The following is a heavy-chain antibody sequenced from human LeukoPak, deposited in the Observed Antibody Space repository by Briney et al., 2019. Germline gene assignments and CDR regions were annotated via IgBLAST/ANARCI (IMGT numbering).Heavy chain of an antibody. J-gene: IGHJ6*02. D-gene: IGHD3-10*01. CDR1: GGSISGSSYY. Sequence: SETLSLTCTVSGGSISGSSYYWGWIRQPPGKGLEWIGSIYYSGSTYYNPSLKSRVTISVDTSKNQFSLKLNSVTATDTAVYYCARGVQYYYYGMDVWGQGTTVTVSS. CDR2: IYYSGST. V-gene: IGHV4-39*02. CDR3: ARGVQYYYYGMDV.